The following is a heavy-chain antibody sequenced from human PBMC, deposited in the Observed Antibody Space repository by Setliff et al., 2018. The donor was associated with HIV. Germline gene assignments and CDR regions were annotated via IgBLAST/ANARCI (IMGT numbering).Heavy chain of an antibody. D-gene: IGHD4-17*01. Sequence: AAVKVSCKASGCTFISYVISWVRQAPGRGLEWMGWISTYNGNTNYAQKFQGRVTMTTDTSTSTAYMELRSLRSDDTAVYYCARYGSKVEYGDYQGYWYFDLWGRGTLVTVSS. CDR2: ISTYNGNT. V-gene: IGHV1-18*01. CDR3: ARYGSKVEYGDYQGYWYFDL. CDR1: GCTFISYV. J-gene: IGHJ2*01.